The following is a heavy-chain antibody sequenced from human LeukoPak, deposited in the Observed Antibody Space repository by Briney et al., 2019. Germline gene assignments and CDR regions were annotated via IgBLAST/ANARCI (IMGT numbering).Heavy chain of an antibody. D-gene: IGHD5-18*01. CDR3: VRDRGYTSYDY. CDR1: GFTFSSYW. J-gene: IGHJ4*02. CDR2: IKQDGGEK. V-gene: IGHV3-7*01. Sequence: GGSLRLSCAASGFTFSSYWMSWVRQAPGKGLEWVANIKQDGGEKYYVDSVKGRFTISRDNAKNSLYLQMNSLRVDDTAVYYCVRDRGYTSYDYWGQGTLVTVSS.